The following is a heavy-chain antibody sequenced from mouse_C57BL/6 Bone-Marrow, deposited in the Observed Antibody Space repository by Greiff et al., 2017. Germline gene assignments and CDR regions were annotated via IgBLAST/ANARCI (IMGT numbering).Heavy chain of an antibody. CDR1: GFTFSSYW. CDR3: ARRGDYYGSSKFGC. Sequence: VQLVESGADLVKPGASVKLSCAASGFTFSSYWMSWVRQTPDKGLEWVATISSGGSYTYYTDRLKGRVTISRDNAYNTLYLQMSSLTSEDTAMYYCARRGDYYGSSKFGCWGRRTLVTVSA. D-gene: IGHD1-1*01. CDR2: ISSGGSYT. V-gene: IGHV5-6*01. J-gene: IGHJ3*01.